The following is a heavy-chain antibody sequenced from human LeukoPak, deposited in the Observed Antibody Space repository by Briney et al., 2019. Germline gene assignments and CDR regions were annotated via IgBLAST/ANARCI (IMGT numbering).Heavy chain of an antibody. D-gene: IGHD3-3*01. CDR2: IIPIFGKA. Sequence: ASVTVSCKASGGTFSSYAISWVRQAPGQGLEWMGGIIPIFGKANYAQKFQGRVTITTDESTSTAYMELSSLRSEDTAVYYCAILELLYVYYYMDVWGKGTTVTVSS. CDR3: AILELLYVYYYMDV. CDR1: GGTFSSYA. J-gene: IGHJ6*03. V-gene: IGHV1-69*05.